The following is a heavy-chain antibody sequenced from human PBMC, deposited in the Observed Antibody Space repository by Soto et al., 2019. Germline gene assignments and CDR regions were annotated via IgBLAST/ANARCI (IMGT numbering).Heavy chain of an antibody. CDR2: ISYDGSNK. J-gene: IGHJ4*02. CDR1: GCTFSSYA. CDR3: ARGVVITSRQAPKLHY. V-gene: IGHV3-30-3*01. Sequence: GWRRRLCSASGCTFSSYAMHWVRQAPGKGLEWVAVISYDGSNKYYADSVKGRFTISRDNSKNTLYLQMNSLRAEDTAVYYCARGVVITSRQAPKLHYWGQGTLVTVSS. D-gene: IGHD3-22*01.